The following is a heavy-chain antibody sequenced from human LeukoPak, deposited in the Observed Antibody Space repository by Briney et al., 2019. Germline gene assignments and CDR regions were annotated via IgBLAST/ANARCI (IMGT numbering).Heavy chain of an antibody. CDR1: GFTFSSYG. D-gene: IGHD3-22*01. J-gene: IGHJ5*02. CDR3: AKGAIAVVSWFDP. Sequence: GGSLRLSCAASGFTFSSYGMHWVRQAPGKGLEWVAFIRYDGSNKCYADSVKGRFTISRDNSKNTLYLQMNSLRAEDTAVYYCAKGAIAVVSWFDPWGQGTLVTVSS. V-gene: IGHV3-30*02. CDR2: IRYDGSNK.